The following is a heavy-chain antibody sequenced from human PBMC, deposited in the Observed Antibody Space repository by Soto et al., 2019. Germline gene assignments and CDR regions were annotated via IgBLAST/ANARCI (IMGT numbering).Heavy chain of an antibody. J-gene: IGHJ6*02. CDR1: GFTVSSNY. CDR3: ARTLGKRHGMDV. D-gene: IGHD7-27*01. V-gene: IGHV3-66*01. CDR2: IYSGGST. Sequence: EVQLVESGGGLVQPGGSLRLSCAASGFTVSSNYMSWVRQAPGKGLEWVSVIYSGGSTYYADSVKGRFTISRDNSKITLYLQMNSLRAEDTAVYYCARTLGKRHGMDVWGQGTTVTVSS.